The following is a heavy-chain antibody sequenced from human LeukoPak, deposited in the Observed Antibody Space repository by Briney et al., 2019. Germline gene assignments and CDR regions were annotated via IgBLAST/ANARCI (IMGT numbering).Heavy chain of an antibody. Sequence: PGASLRLSCTVSGFTFSNYGMSWVRQAPGKGLEWVSGINGDGDSTYYVDSVKGRFTISRDNSKSTLYLHMNSLRAEDTAVYYCARRDPTTPKFDYWGQGTLVTVSS. CDR3: ARRDPTTPKFDY. D-gene: IGHD1-14*01. V-gene: IGHV3-23*01. J-gene: IGHJ4*02. CDR2: INGDGDST. CDR1: GFTFSNYG.